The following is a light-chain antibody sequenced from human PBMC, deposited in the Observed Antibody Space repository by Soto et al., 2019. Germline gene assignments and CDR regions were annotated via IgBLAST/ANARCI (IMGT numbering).Light chain of an antibody. CDR3: LQDYNSPWT. V-gene: IGKV1-6*01. CDR1: QDIKND. CDR2: AAS. Sequence: AIQMTQSPSSLSASKGDRVTITCRASQDIKNDLGWYQEKLGQAPKLLIYAASNLQSGVPSRFSGSGSGTEFTLTISSLQPEDFATYYCLQDYNSPWTFGQGTKVEV. J-gene: IGKJ1*01.